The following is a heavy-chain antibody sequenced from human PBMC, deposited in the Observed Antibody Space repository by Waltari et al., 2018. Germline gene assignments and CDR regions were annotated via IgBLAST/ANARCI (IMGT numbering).Heavy chain of an antibody. D-gene: IGHD3-3*01. Sequence: EVQLVESGGGLVKPGGSLRLSCATSGFTFSNYVMNWVRQAPGKGLEWVSSMTSTSGYIYYADSVKGRFTISRDNAKNSLYLQMNSLRVEDTAVYYCTREADFWSGTYYYY. CDR3: TREADFWSGTYYYY. CDR1: GFTFSNYV. V-gene: IGHV3-21*02. J-gene: IGHJ6*01. CDR2: MTSTSGYI.